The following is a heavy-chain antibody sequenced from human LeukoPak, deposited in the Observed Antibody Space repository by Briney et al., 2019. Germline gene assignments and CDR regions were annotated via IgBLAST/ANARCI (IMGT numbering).Heavy chain of an antibody. V-gene: IGHV1-18*04. Sequence: ASVKVSCKASGYTFTGYYMHWVRQAPGQGLEWMGWISTYNGNTNYAQNLQGRVTMTTDTSTSTAYVELRSLTSDDTAVYYCARVGSDCSDGNCYSGHGTLVTVSS. CDR3: ARVGSDCSDGNCY. D-gene: IGHD2-15*01. CDR2: ISTYNGNT. CDR1: GYTFTGYY. J-gene: IGHJ4*01.